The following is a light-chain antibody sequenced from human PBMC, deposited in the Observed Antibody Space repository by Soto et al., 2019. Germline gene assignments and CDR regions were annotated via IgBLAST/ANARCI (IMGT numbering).Light chain of an antibody. Sequence: EIVLTQSPATLSLSPGERATLSCRASQSVSSDLAWYQQKPGQAPRLVIFDTSNRATGIPARFSGSGSGTDFTLTISGLEPEDFAVYYCQQRTNRPPITFGQGTRLEIK. CDR3: QQRTNRPPIT. J-gene: IGKJ5*01. CDR1: QSVSSD. V-gene: IGKV3-11*01. CDR2: DTS.